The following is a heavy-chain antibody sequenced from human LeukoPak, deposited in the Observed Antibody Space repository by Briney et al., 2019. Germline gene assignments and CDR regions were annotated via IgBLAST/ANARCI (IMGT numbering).Heavy chain of an antibody. Sequence: PGRSLRLSCAASGFNFNNYAMHWVRQAPGKGPEWVAVTWHDGRDEFYVDSVKGRFTVSRDNSQSTLYLQMNSLRNEDTAVYYCARIMYDFWSPRYPVALKYWGQGTPVIVSS. CDR1: GFNFNNYA. CDR3: ARIMYDFWSPRYPVALKY. CDR2: TWHDGRDE. J-gene: IGHJ4*02. V-gene: IGHV3-33*08. D-gene: IGHD3-3*01.